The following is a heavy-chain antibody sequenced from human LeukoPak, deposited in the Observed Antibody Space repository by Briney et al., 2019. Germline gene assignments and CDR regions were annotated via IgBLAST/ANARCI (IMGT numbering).Heavy chain of an antibody. D-gene: IGHD2-15*01. J-gene: IGHJ4*02. V-gene: IGHV4-34*01. CDR1: GGSFSGYY. CDR2: INRSGST. Sequence: SETLTLTCAVYGGSFSGYYWSWIRQPPGKGLEWVGEINRSGSTNYNTSLKSRVTISVDTSKNQFSLKLSSVTAADTAVYYCARGDCSGGSCTFDYWGQGTLVTVSS. CDR3: ARGDCSGGSCTFDY.